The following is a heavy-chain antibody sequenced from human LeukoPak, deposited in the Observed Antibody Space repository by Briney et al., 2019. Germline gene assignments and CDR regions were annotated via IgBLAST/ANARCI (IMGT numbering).Heavy chain of an antibody. J-gene: IGHJ1*01. CDR3: ARPGGRYYYGSGSYYSPPPAEYFQH. Sequence: SETLSLTCAVYGGSFSGYYWSWIRQPPGKGLEWIGEINHSGSTKYNPSLKSRVTISVDTSKNQFSLKLSSVTAADTAVYYCARPGGRYYYGSGSYYSPPPAEYFQHWGQGTLVTVSS. CDR2: INHSGST. CDR1: GGSFSGYY. V-gene: IGHV4-34*01. D-gene: IGHD3-10*01.